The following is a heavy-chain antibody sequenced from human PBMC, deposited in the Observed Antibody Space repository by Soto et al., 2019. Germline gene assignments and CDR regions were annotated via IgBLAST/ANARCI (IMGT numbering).Heavy chain of an antibody. CDR1: GFTFRDFD. CDR2: ISSGSGTI. J-gene: IGHJ6*02. D-gene: IGHD4-4*01. CDR3: ARPDKTTAYYFYAMDV. V-gene: IGHV3-48*02. Sequence: EVQLVESGGGLAQPGGSLRLSCAASGFTFRDFDMYWVRQAPGKGLEWLSYISSGSGTIYYADSVKGRFTISRDNAKNSQYLQMNSLRDENTVGYYCARPDKTTAYYFYAMDVWGQGTTVTVSS.